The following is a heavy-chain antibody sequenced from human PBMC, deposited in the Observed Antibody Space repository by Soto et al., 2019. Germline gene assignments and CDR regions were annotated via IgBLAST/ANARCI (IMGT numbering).Heavy chain of an antibody. D-gene: IGHD2-8*01. CDR3: GFVVLMVFTLYYYYYGMDV. J-gene: IGHJ6*02. V-gene: IGHV4-59*01. CDR1: GGSISSYY. CDR2: IYYSGST. Sequence: ETLSLTCTVSGGSISSYYWSWIRQPPGKGLEWIGYIYYSGSTNYNPSLKSRVTISVDTSKNQFSLKLSSVTAADTAVYYTGFVVLMVFTLYYYYYGMDVWGQGTTVTVSS.